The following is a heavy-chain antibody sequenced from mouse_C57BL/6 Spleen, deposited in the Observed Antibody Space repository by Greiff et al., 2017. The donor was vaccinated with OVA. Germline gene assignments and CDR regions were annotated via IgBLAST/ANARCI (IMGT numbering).Heavy chain of an antibody. CDR2: IDPETGGT. Sequence: QVQLQQSGAELVRPGASVTLSCKASGYTFTDYEMHWVKQTPVHGLEWIGAIDPETGGTAYNQKFKGKAILTADKSSSPAYMELRSLTSEDSAVYYCTRSASSGYGYWGQGTTLTVSS. D-gene: IGHD3-2*02. CDR1: GYTFTDYE. CDR3: TRSASSGYGY. V-gene: IGHV1-15*01. J-gene: IGHJ2*01.